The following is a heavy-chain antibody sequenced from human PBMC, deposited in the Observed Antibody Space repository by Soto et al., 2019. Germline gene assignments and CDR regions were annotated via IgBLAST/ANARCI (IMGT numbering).Heavy chain of an antibody. J-gene: IGHJ4*02. V-gene: IGHV3-23*01. D-gene: IGHD2-2*01. CDR2: ISGSGGST. CDR1: GFTFSSYA. Sequence: EVQLLESGGGLVQPGGSLRLSCAASGFTFSSYAMSWVRQAPGKGLEWVSAISGSGGSTYYADSVKGRFTISRDNSNNTLYLQMDSLRAEDTAVYYCAKVGPHEGYCSSTSCCFDYWGQGTLVTGSS. CDR3: AKVGPHEGYCSSTSCCFDY.